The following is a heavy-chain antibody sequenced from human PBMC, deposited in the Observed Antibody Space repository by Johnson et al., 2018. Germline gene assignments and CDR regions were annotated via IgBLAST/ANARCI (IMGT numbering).Heavy chain of an antibody. CDR3: SRGSGGDYDSSGYYYVDAFDI. CDR1: GFTFSSYG. Sequence: VQLLESGGGVVQPGRSLRLSCAASGFTFSSYGMHWVRQAPGKGLEWVAFISYDGSNKYYADSVKGRFTISRDNSKNTLYLQMNSLRAEDTAVYYCSRGSGGDYDSSGYYYVDAFDIWGQGTMVTVSS. D-gene: IGHD3-22*01. V-gene: IGHV3-30*03. CDR2: ISYDGSNK. J-gene: IGHJ3*02.